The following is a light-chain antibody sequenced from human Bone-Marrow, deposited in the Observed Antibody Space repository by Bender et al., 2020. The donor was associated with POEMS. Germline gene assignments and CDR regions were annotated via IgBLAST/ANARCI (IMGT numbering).Light chain of an antibody. Sequence: QSALTQPHSVSGSPGQSVAISCTGTGSDVGGHNSVSWYQQHPGKAPKLLIYDVSKRPAGVPDRFSGSKSGNTAALTISGLQGDYEADYFCCPYACRDSVIFDGGTKMAVL. CDR2: DVS. CDR3: CPYACRDSVI. CDR1: GSDVGGHNS. J-gene: IGLJ2*01. V-gene: IGLV2-11*01.